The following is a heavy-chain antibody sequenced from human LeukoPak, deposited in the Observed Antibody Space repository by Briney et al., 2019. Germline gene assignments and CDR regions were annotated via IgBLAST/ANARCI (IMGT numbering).Heavy chain of an antibody. Sequence: PGGSLRLSCAASGFTVSSNYMSWVRQAPGKGLEWVSVIYSGGSTYYADSVKGRFTISRDNSKNTLYLQMNSLRAEDTAVYYCAKSGQSSRPDYWGQGTLVTVSS. CDR2: IYSGGST. CDR3: AKSGQSSRPDY. J-gene: IGHJ4*02. CDR1: GFTVSSNY. V-gene: IGHV3-53*01. D-gene: IGHD6-13*01.